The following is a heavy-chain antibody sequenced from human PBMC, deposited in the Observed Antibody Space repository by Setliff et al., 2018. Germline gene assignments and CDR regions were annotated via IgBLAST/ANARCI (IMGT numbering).Heavy chain of an antibody. CDR2: INAGDGNT. D-gene: IGHD3-3*01. CDR3: ARVSWEWLLPDY. J-gene: IGHJ4*02. CDR1: GYTFTSYA. Sequence: ASVKVSCKASGYTFTSYAMHWVRQAPGQRLEWMGWINAGDGNTGYAQKFQGRVIMTRNTSISTAYMELSSLRSEDTAVYYRARVSWEWLLPDYWGQGTLVTVSS. V-gene: IGHV1-3*01.